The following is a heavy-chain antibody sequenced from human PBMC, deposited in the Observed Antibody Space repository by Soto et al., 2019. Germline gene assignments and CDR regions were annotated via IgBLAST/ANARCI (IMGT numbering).Heavy chain of an antibody. CDR3: AVPGVGVMARPFDP. V-gene: IGHV1-58*01. CDR1: GFTXSSSA. D-gene: IGHD3-16*01. J-gene: IGHJ5*02. Sequence: SXKVSCKASGFTXSSSAVELVRQARGQRLEWIGWIVVGSCNTNYAQKFQERVTITRDMSTSTAYMELRSLRSEETAVYYCAVPGVGVMARPFDPWGQGNLVTVS. CDR2: IVVGSCNT.